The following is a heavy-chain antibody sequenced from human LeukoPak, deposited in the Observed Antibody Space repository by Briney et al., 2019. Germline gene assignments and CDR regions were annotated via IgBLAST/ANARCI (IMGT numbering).Heavy chain of an antibody. D-gene: IGHD2-8*01. CDR3: ARQMYLGGMDV. J-gene: IGHJ6*02. CDR2: ISSSGSA. V-gene: IGHV4-4*07. Sequence: PSETLSLTCTVSGGSISGSYWSWLRQPAGKGLEWIGRISSSGSANYNPSLKSRVTISVDTSKNHFSLKLSSVTAADTAVYYCARQMYLGGMDVWGQGTTVTVSS. CDR1: GGSISGSY.